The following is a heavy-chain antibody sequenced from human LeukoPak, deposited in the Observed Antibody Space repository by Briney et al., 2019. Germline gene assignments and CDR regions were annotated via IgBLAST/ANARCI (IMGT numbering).Heavy chain of an antibody. CDR2: ISSRSSYI. J-gene: IGHJ4*02. D-gene: IGHD5-18*01. Sequence: GGSLRLSCAASGFTFSSYSMNWVRQAPGKGLEWVSSISSRSSYIYYADSVKGRFTISRDNAKNSLYLQMNSLRAEDTAVYYCARSSAMDTFDYWGQGTLVTVSS. CDR3: ARSSAMDTFDY. CDR1: GFTFSSYS. V-gene: IGHV3-21*01.